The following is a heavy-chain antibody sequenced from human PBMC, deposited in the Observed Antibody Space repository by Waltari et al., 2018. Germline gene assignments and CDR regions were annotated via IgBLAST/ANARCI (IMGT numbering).Heavy chain of an antibody. Sequence: QVQLLQSGPEVKLPGASVKVSCKASGYTFSSYGISWVRQAPGQGLEWMGWLSDYNEDTHYAQKLRGGVRRTTDTSTRTAYMELRNLKSDDTAVYYCAREGYYDGSGTYAPPAYYGLDVWGQGTTVTVSS. V-gene: IGHV1-18*01. CDR2: LSDYNEDT. D-gene: IGHD3-10*01. CDR3: AREGYYDGSGTYAPPAYYGLDV. J-gene: IGHJ6*02. CDR1: GYTFSSYG.